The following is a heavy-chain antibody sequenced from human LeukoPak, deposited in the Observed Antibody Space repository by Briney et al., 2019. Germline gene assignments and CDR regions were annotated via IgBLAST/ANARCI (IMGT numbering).Heavy chain of an antibody. J-gene: IGHJ4*02. CDR3: ARALIMGAVINY. CDR1: GGSISSGDYY. CDR2: IYYSGST. D-gene: IGHD2-21*01. V-gene: IGHV4-30-4*01. Sequence: SETLSLTCTVSGGSISSGDYYWSWIRQPPGKGLEWIGYIYYSGSTYYNPSLKSRVTISVDTSKNQFSLKLSYVTAADTAVYYCARALIMGAVINYWGQGTLVTVSS.